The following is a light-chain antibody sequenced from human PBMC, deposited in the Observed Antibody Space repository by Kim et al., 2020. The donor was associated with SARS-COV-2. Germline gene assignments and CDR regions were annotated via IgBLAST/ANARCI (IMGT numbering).Light chain of an antibody. V-gene: IGLV1-44*01. Sequence: QSVLTQPPSASGTPGQRVTISCSGRSSNIGSNTVNWYQQLPGTAPKLLIYSNNQRPSGVPDRFSGSKSGTSASLAISGLQSEDEADYYCAAWDASLNVVFGGGTQLTVL. CDR2: SNN. CDR3: AAWDASLNVV. J-gene: IGLJ2*01. CDR1: SSNIGSNT.